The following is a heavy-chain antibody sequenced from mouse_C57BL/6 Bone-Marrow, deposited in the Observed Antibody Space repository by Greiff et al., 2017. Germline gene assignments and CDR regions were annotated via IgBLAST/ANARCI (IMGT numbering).Heavy chain of an antibody. J-gene: IGHJ4*01. CDR1: GFSLTSYG. CDR2: IWGGGST. V-gene: IGHV2-9*01. CDR3: ATHYYGSSPYYAMDY. Sequence: VQLQQSGPGLVAPSQSLSITCTVSGFSLTSYGVDWVRQPPGKGLEWLGVIWGGGSTNYNSALMSRLSISKDNSKSQVFLKMNSLQTDDTAMYCCATHYYGSSPYYAMDYWGQGTSVTVSS. D-gene: IGHD1-1*01.